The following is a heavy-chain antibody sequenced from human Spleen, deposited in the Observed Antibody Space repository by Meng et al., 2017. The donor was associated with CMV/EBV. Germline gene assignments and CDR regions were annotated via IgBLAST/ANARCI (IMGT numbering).Heavy chain of an antibody. Sequence: YGGSFSGYDWSLSRQHPEKGLEWSGEINHSGSTNYNPSIKSRVTISVDTSKNQFSLKLSSVTAADTAVYYCARGSPTYYYGSGSYSYWGQGTLVTVSS. D-gene: IGHD3-10*01. CDR2: INHSGST. J-gene: IGHJ4*02. CDR1: GGSFSGYD. CDR3: ARGSPTYYYGSGSYSY. V-gene: IGHV4-34*01.